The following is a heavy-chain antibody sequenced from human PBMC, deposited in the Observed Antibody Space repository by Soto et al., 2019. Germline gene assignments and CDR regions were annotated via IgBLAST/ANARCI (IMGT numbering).Heavy chain of an antibody. D-gene: IGHD6-19*01. CDR2: IYYSGST. J-gene: IGHJ3*02. V-gene: IGHV4-59*11. CDR3: ARVLGIAVAGLIDI. CDR1: GGSISGHY. Sequence: PSETLSLTCTVSGGSISGHYWSWIRQPPGKGLEWIGYIYYSGSTKYNPSLESRVTISVDTSKNQFSLKLSSVTAADTAVYYCARVLGIAVAGLIDIWGQGPMVTVSS.